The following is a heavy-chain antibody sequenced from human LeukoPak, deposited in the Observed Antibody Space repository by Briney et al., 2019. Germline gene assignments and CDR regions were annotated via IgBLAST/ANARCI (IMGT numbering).Heavy chain of an antibody. CDR3: ARASPQKLGYFDY. D-gene: IGHD3-16*01. Sequence: GGSLRLSCAASGFTFSSYSMNWVRQAPGKGLEWVSYISGSGGTTYYADSVQGRFTISRDNTKNSLYLQMNSLRAEDTAVYYCARASPQKLGYFDYWGQGTLVTVSS. CDR2: ISGSGGTT. CDR1: GFTFSSYS. J-gene: IGHJ4*02. V-gene: IGHV3-48*04.